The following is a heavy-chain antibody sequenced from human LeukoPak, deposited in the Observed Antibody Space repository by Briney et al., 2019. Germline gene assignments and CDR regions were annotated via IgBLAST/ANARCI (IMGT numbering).Heavy chain of an antibody. D-gene: IGHD2-2*01. V-gene: IGHV5-10-1*01. CDR3: ARRRYCSSTSCPLDY. J-gene: IGHJ4*02. CDR2: IDPSDSYT. Sequence: PGESLQISCKGSGYSFTSYWISWVRQMPGKGLEWMGRIDPSDSYTNYSPSFQSHVTISADKSISTAYLQWSSLKASDTAMYYCARRRYCSSTSCPLDYWGQGTLVTVSS. CDR1: GYSFTSYW.